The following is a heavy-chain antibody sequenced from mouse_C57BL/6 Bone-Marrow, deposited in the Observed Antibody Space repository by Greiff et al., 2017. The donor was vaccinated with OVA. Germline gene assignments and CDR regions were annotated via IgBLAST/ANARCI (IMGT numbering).Heavy chain of an antibody. J-gene: IGHJ4*01. Sequence: QVHVKQSGPGLVQPSQSLSITCTVSGFSLTSYGVHWVRQSPGKGLEWLGVIWSGGSTDYNAAFISSLSISKDNSKSQVFLKMNSLQADDTAIYYCARSSSYYGNPFYAMDYWGQGTSVTVSS. CDR3: ARSSSYYGNPFYAMDY. CDR1: GFSLTSYG. CDR2: IWSGGST. D-gene: IGHD2-1*01. V-gene: IGHV2-2*01.